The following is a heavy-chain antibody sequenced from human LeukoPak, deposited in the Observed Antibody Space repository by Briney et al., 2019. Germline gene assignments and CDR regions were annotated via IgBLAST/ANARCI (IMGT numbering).Heavy chain of an antibody. V-gene: IGHV3-30*18. J-gene: IGHJ6*03. D-gene: IGHD3-3*01. CDR3: AKGGTTDYDFWSGPLDYMDV. Sequence: GGSLRLSCAASGFTFSSYGMHWVRQAPGKGLEWVAVISYDGSNKYYADSVKGRLTISRDNSKNTLYLQMNSLRAEDTAVYYCAKGGTTDYDFWSGPLDYMDVWGKGTTVTVSS. CDR2: ISYDGSNK. CDR1: GFTFSSYG.